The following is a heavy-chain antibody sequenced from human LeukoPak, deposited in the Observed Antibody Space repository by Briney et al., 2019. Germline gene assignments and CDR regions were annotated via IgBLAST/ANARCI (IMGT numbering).Heavy chain of an antibody. CDR3: ARDPTDYDFWSGYYYQDY. J-gene: IGHJ4*02. V-gene: IGHV3-33*01. CDR2: IWYDGSNK. Sequence: GGSLRLSCAASGFTFSSYGMHWVRQAPGKGLEWVAVIWYDGSNKYYADSVKGRFTISRDNSKNTLYLQMNSLRAEDTAVYYCARDPTDYDFWSGYYYQDYWGQGTLVTVSS. D-gene: IGHD3-3*01. CDR1: GFTFSSYG.